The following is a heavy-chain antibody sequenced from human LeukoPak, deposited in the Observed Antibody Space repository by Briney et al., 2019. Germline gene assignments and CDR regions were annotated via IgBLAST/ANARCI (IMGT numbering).Heavy chain of an antibody. V-gene: IGHV3-21*01. CDR1: GFTFSSYS. D-gene: IGHD5-24*01. CDR2: ISSTSSYI. CDR3: ARMRDDNLDY. Sequence: GGSLRLSCAASGFTFSSYSINWVRQAPGKGLEWVPSISSTSSYIYYIDSVKGRFTISRDNAKNSLYLQMNSLRAEDTAVYYCARMRDDNLDYWGQGTLVTVSS. J-gene: IGHJ4*02.